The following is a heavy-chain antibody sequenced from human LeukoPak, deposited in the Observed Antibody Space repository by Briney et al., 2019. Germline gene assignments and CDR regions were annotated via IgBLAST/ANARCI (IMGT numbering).Heavy chain of an antibody. CDR3: AKGQNYDIYASFDY. D-gene: IGHD3-9*01. Sequence: GASVKVSCKASGYTFTSYAMHWVRQAPGQRLEWMGWINAGNGNTKYSQKFQGRVTITRDTSASTAYMELSSLRSEDTALYYCAKGQNYDIYASFDYWGQGTLVTVSS. V-gene: IGHV1-3*01. CDR1: GYTFTSYA. CDR2: INAGNGNT. J-gene: IGHJ4*02.